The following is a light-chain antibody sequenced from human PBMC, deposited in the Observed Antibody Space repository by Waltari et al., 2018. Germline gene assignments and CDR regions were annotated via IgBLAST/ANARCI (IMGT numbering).Light chain of an antibody. V-gene: IGLV1-44*01. Sequence: QSVLTQPPSASGTPGQRVTISCSGSSSNIGSNNVNWYQQLPGTAPKLLIYSNNQRPYGVPYRFPGSTSGTSASLASSALQSEVEVDYYCAAWDDSVNGPSWVFGGGTKLTVL. J-gene: IGLJ3*02. CDR2: SNN. CDR3: AAWDDSVNGPSWV. CDR1: SSNIGSNN.